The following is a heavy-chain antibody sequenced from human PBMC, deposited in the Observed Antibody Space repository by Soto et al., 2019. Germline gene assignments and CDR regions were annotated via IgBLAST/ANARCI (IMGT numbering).Heavy chain of an antibody. D-gene: IGHD3-16*01. CDR3: ARDTSHGVTIGGLDS. J-gene: IGHJ4*02. CDR1: GVSFTRYG. Sequence: GGSLRLSCAASGVSFTRYGMHWVRQAPGKGLEWVAVISDDGRNLHYGDSVRSRFTISRDNAKNSLSLHMTDLRDEDTAVYYCARDTSHGVTIGGLDSWGQGTLVTVSS. V-gene: IGHV3-30*03. CDR2: ISDDGRNL.